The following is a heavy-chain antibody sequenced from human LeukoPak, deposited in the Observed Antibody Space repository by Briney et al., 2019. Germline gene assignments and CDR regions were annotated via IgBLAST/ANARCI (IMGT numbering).Heavy chain of an antibody. D-gene: IGHD2-15*01. V-gene: IGHV5-51*01. J-gene: IGHJ4*02. Sequence: GESLKISCKGSGYSFTSYWIGWVRQMPGKGLEWMGIIYPGDSDTRYSPSFQGQVTISADKSISTAYLQWSSLKASDTAIYYCARRGYRSGGSCYPYYFDYWGQGTLVTVSS. CDR1: GYSFTSYW. CDR3: ARRGYRSGGSCYPYYFDY. CDR2: IYPGDSDT.